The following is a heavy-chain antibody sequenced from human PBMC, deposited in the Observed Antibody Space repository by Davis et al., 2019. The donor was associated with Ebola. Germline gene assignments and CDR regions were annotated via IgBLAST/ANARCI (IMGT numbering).Heavy chain of an antibody. Sequence: PGGSLRLSCEASGFTFTDYYISWVRQAPGKGLEWVANIKQDGSDRFYVDSVKGRFTISRDNARNSVYLQMTNLRVDDMAVYYCATDSPFDFWGQGTMVIVSS. CDR1: GFTFTDYY. J-gene: IGHJ3*01. V-gene: IGHV3-7*03. CDR2: IKQDGSDR. CDR3: ATDSPFDF.